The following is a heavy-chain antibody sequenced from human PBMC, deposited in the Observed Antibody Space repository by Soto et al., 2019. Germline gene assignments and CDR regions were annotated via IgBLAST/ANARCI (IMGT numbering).Heavy chain of an antibody. CDR2: ISAYNVNT. D-gene: IGHD6-6*01. V-gene: IGHV1-18*01. J-gene: IGHJ5*02. CDR1: GYTFTSYG. CDR3: ATSSGSAHRFDA. Sequence: QVQLVQSGAEVKKPGASVKVSCKVSGYTFTSYGISWVRQAPAHGLEWMGRISAYNVNTNYAPKLQGRVTITTDTSTGAVYSELRRRPADGTAVYYRATSSGSAHRFDACGTGALVTVAA.